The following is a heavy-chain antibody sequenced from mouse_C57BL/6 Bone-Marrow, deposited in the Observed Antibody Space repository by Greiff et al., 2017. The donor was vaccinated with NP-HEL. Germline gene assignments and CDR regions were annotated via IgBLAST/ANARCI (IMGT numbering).Heavy chain of an antibody. CDR2: ISNGGGST. J-gene: IGHJ1*03. D-gene: IGHD2-5*01. CDR1: GFTFSDYY. Sequence: EVKVEESGGGLVQPGGSLKLSCAASGFTFSDYYMYWVRQTPEKRLEWVAYISNGGGSTYYPDTVKGRFTISRDNAKNTLYLQMSRLKSEDTAMYYCARRYSNYWYFDVWGTGTTVTVSS. V-gene: IGHV5-12*01. CDR3: ARRYSNYWYFDV.